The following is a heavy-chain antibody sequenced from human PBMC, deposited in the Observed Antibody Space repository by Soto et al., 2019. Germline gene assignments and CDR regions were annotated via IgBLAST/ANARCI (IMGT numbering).Heavy chain of an antibody. CDR3: ARDKYSSSSIDY. CDR1: GGTFSRYT. J-gene: IGHJ4*02. V-gene: IGHV1-69*04. Sequence: ASVKVSCKTSGGTFSRYTISWVRQAPGQGLEWMGRITPILGIANYAQKFQGRVTITADKSTSTAYMELSSLRSEDTAVYYCARDKYSSSSIDYWGQGTLVTVSS. D-gene: IGHD6-6*01. CDR2: ITPILGIA.